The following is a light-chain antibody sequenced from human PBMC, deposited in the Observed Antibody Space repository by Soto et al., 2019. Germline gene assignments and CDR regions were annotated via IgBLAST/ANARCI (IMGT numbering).Light chain of an antibody. V-gene: IGKV1-5*01. Sequence: DIQLTQSPSTLSASVGDRVTITCRASQSISSWLAWYQQKPGKAPKLLTYDASSLESGVPSRFSGSGSGTEFTLTISSLQPDDFATYYCQQYNSYSGTVGQGTKVDIK. CDR2: DAS. J-gene: IGKJ1*01. CDR1: QSISSW. CDR3: QQYNSYSGT.